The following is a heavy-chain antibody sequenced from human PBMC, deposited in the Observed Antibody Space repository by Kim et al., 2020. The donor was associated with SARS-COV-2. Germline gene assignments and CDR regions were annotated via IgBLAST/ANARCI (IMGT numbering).Heavy chain of an antibody. J-gene: IGHJ4*02. CDR1: GFTFSSFV. D-gene: IGHD2-8*01. V-gene: IGHV3-74*01. CDR3: ARDGVFHLDY. Sequence: GGSLRLSCAASGFTFSSFVMHWVRQAPEKGLVWVARINNDGSDTKYADSVKGRFTISRDNAKNTLYLQLNSLRDEDTAVYYCARDGVFHLDYWGQGTLVTVSS. CDR2: INNDGSDT.